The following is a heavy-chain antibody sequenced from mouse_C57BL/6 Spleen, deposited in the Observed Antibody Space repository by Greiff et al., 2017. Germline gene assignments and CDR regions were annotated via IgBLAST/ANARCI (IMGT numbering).Heavy chain of an antibody. CDR1: GYTFTSYW. J-gene: IGHJ2*01. Sequence: VQLQQPGAELVKPGASVKMSCKASGYTFTSYWINWVKQRPGQGLEWIGDIYPGSGSTNYNEKFKSKATLTVDTSFSTAYMQLSSLTSEDSAVYYCARWYYYGNLDYWGQGTTLTVSS. CDR2: IYPGSGST. CDR3: ARWYYYGNLDY. D-gene: IGHD2-1*01. V-gene: IGHV1-55*01.